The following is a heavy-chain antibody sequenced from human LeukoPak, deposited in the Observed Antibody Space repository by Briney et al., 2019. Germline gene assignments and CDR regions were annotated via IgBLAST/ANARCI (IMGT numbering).Heavy chain of an antibody. CDR3: ARTYCSSTSCYVRLGGWLEY. CDR1: GYTFTNYG. CDR2: IGAYNGNT. Sequence: ASVKVSCKASGYTFTNYGISWVRQAPGQGLEWMGWIGAYNGNTNYAQKLQGRVTMTTDTSTSTAYMELRSLRSDDTAVYYCARTYCSSTSCYVRLGGWLEYWGQGTLVTVSS. J-gene: IGHJ4*02. V-gene: IGHV1-18*01. D-gene: IGHD2-2*01.